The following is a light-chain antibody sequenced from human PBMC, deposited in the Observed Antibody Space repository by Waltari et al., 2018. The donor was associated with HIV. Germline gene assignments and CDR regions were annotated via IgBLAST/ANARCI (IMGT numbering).Light chain of an antibody. J-gene: IGLJ2*01. CDR1: NIGGKS. CDR2: YDT. Sequence: SYVVTQPPSVSVAPGKTAKITCGGNNIGGKSVHWYQQKPGQAPVLVLYYDTNRPSGIPERFSGANAGNTATLTMSRVEAGDEADYYCQVWDSSTDHRVFGGGTKLTVL. CDR3: QVWDSSTDHRV. V-gene: IGLV3-21*04.